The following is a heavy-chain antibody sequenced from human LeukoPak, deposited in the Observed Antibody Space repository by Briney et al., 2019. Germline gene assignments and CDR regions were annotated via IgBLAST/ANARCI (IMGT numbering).Heavy chain of an antibody. J-gene: IGHJ3*02. CDR1: GGTFSSYA. D-gene: IGHD3-16*01. CDR3: ARNYDYDDAFDI. CDR2: IIPIFGTA. Sequence: SVKVSCKASGGTFSSYAISWVRQAPGQGLEWMGGIIPIFGTANYAQKFQGRVTITADESTSTAYMELGSLRSEDTAVYYCARNYDYDDAFDIWGQGTMVTVSS. V-gene: IGHV1-69*13.